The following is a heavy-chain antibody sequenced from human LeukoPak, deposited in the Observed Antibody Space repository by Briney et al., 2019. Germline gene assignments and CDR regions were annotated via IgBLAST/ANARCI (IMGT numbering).Heavy chain of an antibody. CDR1: GFTFSSYG. Sequence: GGSLRLSCAASGFTFSSYGMHWVRQAPGKGLEWVAVISYDGSNKYYPDSVKGRFTISRDNSKNTLYLQMNSLRAEDTAVYYCAKDYYDSSLLFDYWGQGTLVTVSS. D-gene: IGHD3-22*01. CDR3: AKDYYDSSLLFDY. V-gene: IGHV3-30*18. J-gene: IGHJ4*02. CDR2: ISYDGSNK.